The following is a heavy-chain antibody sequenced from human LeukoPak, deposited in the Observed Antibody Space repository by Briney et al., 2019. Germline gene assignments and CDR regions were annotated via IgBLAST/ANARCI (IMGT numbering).Heavy chain of an antibody. CDR3: ARGAHYYDSSGYLMPLNY. CDR1: GGSISSYY. CDR2: IYYSGST. V-gene: IGHV4-59*01. Sequence: ASETLSLTCTVSGGSISSYYWSWIRQPPGKGLEWIGYIYYSGSTNCNPSLKSRVTISVDTSKNQFSLKLSSVTAADTAVYYCARGAHYYDSSGYLMPLNYWGQGTLVTVSS. D-gene: IGHD3-22*01. J-gene: IGHJ4*02.